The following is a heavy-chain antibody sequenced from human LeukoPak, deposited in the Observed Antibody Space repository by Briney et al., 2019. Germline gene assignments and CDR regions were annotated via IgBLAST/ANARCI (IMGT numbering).Heavy chain of an antibody. D-gene: IGHD2-21*02. CDR3: ARVKGVVTAILDY. V-gene: IGHV4-59*12. CDR1: GDSINNFY. Sequence: SETLSLTCAVSGDSINNFYWSWIRQPPGKGLQWIGYIYYSGSTNYNPSLKSRVTMSVDTSKNQFSLKLSSVTAADTAVYYCARVKGVVTAILDYWGQGTLVTVSS. J-gene: IGHJ4*02. CDR2: IYYSGST.